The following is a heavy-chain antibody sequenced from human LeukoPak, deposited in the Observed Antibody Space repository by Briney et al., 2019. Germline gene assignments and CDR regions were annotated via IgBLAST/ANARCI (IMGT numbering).Heavy chain of an antibody. D-gene: IGHD2-2*01. CDR1: GFTFSNAW. J-gene: IGHJ1*01. Sequence: PGGSLRLSCAASGFTFSNAWMSWVRQAPGKGLEWVGRIKSKTDGGTTDYAAPVKGRFTISRDDSKNTLYLQMNSLKTEDTAVYYCTTDINIVVVPAAIGDFQHWGQGTLVTVSS. CDR2: IKSKTDGGTT. V-gene: IGHV3-15*01. CDR3: TTDINIVVVPAAIGDFQH.